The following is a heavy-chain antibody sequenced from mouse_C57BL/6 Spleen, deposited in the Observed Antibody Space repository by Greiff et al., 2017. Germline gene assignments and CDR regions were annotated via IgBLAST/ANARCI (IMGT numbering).Heavy chain of an antibody. CDR1: GYTFTSYW. J-gene: IGHJ3*01. D-gene: IGHD2-5*01. V-gene: IGHV1-55*01. Sequence: QVQLKQPGAELVKPGASVKMSCKASGYTFTSYWITWVKQRPGQGLEWIGDIYPGSGSTNYNEKFKSKATLTVDTSSSTAYMQLSSLTSDDSAVYYCARRAYYSNYAWFAYWGQGTLVTVSA. CDR3: ARRAYYSNYAWFAY. CDR2: IYPGSGST.